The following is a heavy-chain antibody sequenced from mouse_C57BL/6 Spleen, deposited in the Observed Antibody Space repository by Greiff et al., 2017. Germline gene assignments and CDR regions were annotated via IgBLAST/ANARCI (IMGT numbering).Heavy chain of an antibody. D-gene: IGHD5-1*01. CDR1: GYAFSSYW. CDR2: IYPGDGYT. CDR3: ASEGYEYHFDY. Sequence: QVQLQQSGPELVKPGASVKISCTASGYAFSSYWMNWVKQRPGKGLEWIGRIYPGDGYTNYNGKFKGKATLTADKSSSTAYMQLSSLTSEDSAVYFCASEGYEYHFDYWGQGTTLTVSS. V-gene: IGHV1-82*01. J-gene: IGHJ2*01.